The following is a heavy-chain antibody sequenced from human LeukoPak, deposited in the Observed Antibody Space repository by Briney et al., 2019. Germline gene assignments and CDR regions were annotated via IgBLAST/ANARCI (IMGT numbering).Heavy chain of an antibody. Sequence: GGSLRLSCAASGFTFSSYSMNWVRQAPGKGLEWVSYISSRSSTIYYADSVKGRFTISRDNAKNSLYLQMNSLRAEDTAVYYCARAGSGRSPDWFDPWGQGTLVTVSS. CDR1: GFTFSSYS. CDR3: ARAGSGRSPDWFDP. V-gene: IGHV3-48*01. J-gene: IGHJ5*02. CDR2: ISSRSSTI. D-gene: IGHD1-26*01.